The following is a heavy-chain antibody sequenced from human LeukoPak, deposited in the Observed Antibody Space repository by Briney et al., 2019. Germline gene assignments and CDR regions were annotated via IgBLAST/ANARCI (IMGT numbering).Heavy chain of an antibody. CDR2: IYYSGST. Sequence: ASETLSLTCTVSGGSISSSSYYWGWIRQPPGKGLEWIGSIYYSGSTYYNPSLKSRVTISVDTSKNQFSLKLSSVTAADTAVYYCARLQGLYYDGFDYWGQGTLVTVSS. J-gene: IGHJ4*02. V-gene: IGHV4-39*01. CDR3: ARLQGLYYDGFDY. CDR1: GGSISSSSYY. D-gene: IGHD3-22*01.